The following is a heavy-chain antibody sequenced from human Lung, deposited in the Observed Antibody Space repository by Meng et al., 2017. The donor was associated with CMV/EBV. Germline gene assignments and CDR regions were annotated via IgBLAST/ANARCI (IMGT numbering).Heavy chain of an antibody. CDR3: AREQNYGDFYYYYYGLDV. CDR1: GYTFTDYY. D-gene: IGHD4-17*01. V-gene: IGHV1-2*02. CDR2: INPISGDT. J-gene: IGHJ6*02. Sequence: ASXXVSXKASGYTFTDYYIHWVRQAPGQGLEWMGWINPISGDTNFAQKFPGRVTLTRDTSINTAYMELSGLKSDDTAVYYCAREQNYGDFYYYYYGLDVLGQGXTVTVSS.